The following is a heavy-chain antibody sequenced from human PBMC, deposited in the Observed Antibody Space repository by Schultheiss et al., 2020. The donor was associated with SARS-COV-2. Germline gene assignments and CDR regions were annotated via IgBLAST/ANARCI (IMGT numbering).Heavy chain of an antibody. CDR1: GGSISSSSYY. V-gene: IGHV4-39*07. CDR3: ARDRGPNDSSGYYYDSQLTYWFDP. Sequence: SETLSLTCTVSGGSISSSSYYWGWIRQPPGKGLEWIGSIYYSGSTNYNPSLKSRVTISVDTSKNQFSLKLSSVTAADTAVYYCARDRGPNDSSGYYYDSQLTYWFDPWGQGTLVTVSS. J-gene: IGHJ5*02. D-gene: IGHD3-22*01. CDR2: IYYSGST.